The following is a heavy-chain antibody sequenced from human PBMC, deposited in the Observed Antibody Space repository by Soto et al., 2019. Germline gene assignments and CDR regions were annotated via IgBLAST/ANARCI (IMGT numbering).Heavy chain of an antibody. CDR3: ARGPYDILTGYYHAFDI. CDR2: INAGNGNT. J-gene: IGHJ3*02. V-gene: IGHV1-3*01. CDR1: GYTFTGYA. D-gene: IGHD3-9*01. Sequence: ASVKVSCKASGYTFTGYAMHWVRQAPGQRLEWMGWINAGNGNTKYSQKFQGRVTITRDTSASTAYMELSSLRSEDTAVYYCARGPYDILTGYYHAFDIWGQGTMVTVSS.